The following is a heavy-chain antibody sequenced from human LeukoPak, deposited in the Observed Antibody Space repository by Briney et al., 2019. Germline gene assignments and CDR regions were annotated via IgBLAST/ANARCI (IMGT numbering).Heavy chain of an antibody. D-gene: IGHD5-12*01. J-gene: IGHJ4*02. CDR3: ARHDSGYRAFDY. Sequence: SETLSLTCTVSGGSISSYYWSWIRQPAGKGLEWIGYIYYSGSTNYNPSLKSRVTISVDTSKNQFSLKLSSVTAADTAVYYCARHDSGYRAFDYWGQGTLVTVSS. CDR1: GGSISSYY. V-gene: IGHV4-59*08. CDR2: IYYSGST.